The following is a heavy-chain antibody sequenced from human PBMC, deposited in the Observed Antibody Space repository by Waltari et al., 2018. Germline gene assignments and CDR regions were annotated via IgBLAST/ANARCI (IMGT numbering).Heavy chain of an antibody. Sequence: EVQLVESGGGLIQPGGSLRLSCAASGFPVSRNYMTWIRQAPGKGLEWVSVIYSGGSTYYADSVKGRFTISRDNSKNTLYLQMNSLRAEDTAVYYCARGPNYYDSSGYIAYWGQGTLVTVSS. J-gene: IGHJ4*02. CDR2: IYSGGST. CDR3: ARGPNYYDSSGYIAY. D-gene: IGHD3-22*01. CDR1: GFPVSRNY. V-gene: IGHV3-53*01.